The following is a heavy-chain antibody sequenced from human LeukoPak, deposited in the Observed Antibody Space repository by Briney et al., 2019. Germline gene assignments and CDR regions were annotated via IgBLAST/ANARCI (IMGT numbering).Heavy chain of an antibody. CDR1: GYSFTSYW. CDR3: ARPENDYVWGSYRLLY. CDR2: THPGDSDT. J-gene: IGHJ4*02. D-gene: IGHD3-16*02. Sequence: PGESLKISCKGSGYSFTSYWIGWVRQMPGKGLEWMGITHPGDSDTRYSPSFQGQVTISADKSISTAYLQWSSLKASDTAMYYCARPENDYVWGSYRLLYWGQGTLVTVSS. V-gene: IGHV5-51*01.